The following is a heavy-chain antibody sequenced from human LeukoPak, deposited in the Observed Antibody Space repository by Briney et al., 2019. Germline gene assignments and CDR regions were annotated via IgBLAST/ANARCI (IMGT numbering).Heavy chain of an antibody. CDR2: IYYSGST. J-gene: IGHJ6*03. CDR3: ARETSQKGAHYMDV. Sequence: SETLSLTCTVSGVFISSYYWSWIRQPPGKGLEWIGYIYYSGSTNYNPSLKSRVTISVDTSNNQFSLKLSSVTAADTAVYYCARETSQKGAHYMDVWGKGTTVTISS. D-gene: IGHD3-16*01. CDR1: GVFISSYY. V-gene: IGHV4-59*01.